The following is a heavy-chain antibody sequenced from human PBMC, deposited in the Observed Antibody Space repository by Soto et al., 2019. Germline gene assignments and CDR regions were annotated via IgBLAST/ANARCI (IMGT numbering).Heavy chain of an antibody. V-gene: IGHV3-30*18. CDR3: AKAYELGWYFDL. Sequence: QVQLVESGGGVVQPGRSLRLSCAASGFTFSSYGMHWVRQAPGKGLEWVAVISYDGSNKYYADSVKGRFTISRDNSKNAVYLQMNSLRAEDTAVYYWAKAYELGWYFDLWGRGPLVTVSS. J-gene: IGHJ2*01. D-gene: IGHD2-2*01. CDR2: ISYDGSNK. CDR1: GFTFSSYG.